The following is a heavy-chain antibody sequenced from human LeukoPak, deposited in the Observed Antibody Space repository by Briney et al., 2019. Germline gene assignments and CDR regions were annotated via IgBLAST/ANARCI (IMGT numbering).Heavy chain of an antibody. V-gene: IGHV1-69*13. CDR3: AREGVEMATIHAFDI. CDR2: IIPIFGTA. CDR1: GYTLTSYG. Sequence: ASVKVSCKASGYTLTSYGISWVRQAPGQGLEWMGGIIPIFGTANYAQKFQGRVTITADESTSTAYMELSSLRSEGTAVYYCAREGVEMATIHAFDIWGQGTMVTVSS. D-gene: IGHD5-24*01. J-gene: IGHJ3*02.